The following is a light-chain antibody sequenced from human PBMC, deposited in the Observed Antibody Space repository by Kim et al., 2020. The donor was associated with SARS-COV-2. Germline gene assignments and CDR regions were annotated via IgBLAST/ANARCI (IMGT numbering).Light chain of an antibody. J-gene: IGKJ2*01. CDR1: RSIGNH. V-gene: IGKV1-39*01. Sequence: DIQMTQSPSSLSASVGDRVTITCRASRSIGNHLNWYQQRPGKAPNLLIYAASNLQTGVSSRFSGSESVTDFTLSIRNLQPEDSATYDCQQSDITPYTFGQGTKLEIK. CDR3: QQSDITPYT. CDR2: AAS.